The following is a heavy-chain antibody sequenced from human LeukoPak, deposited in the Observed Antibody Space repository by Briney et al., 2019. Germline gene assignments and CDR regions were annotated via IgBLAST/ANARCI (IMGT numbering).Heavy chain of an antibody. CDR1: GYSFTSYW. Sequence: PGESLKIPCKGSGYSFTSYWIGWVRQMPGKGLEWMGIIYPVDSYTRYSPSFQGQVTISADKSISTAYLQWSSLKASDTAMYYCARRRIVVVPAANLGDYYYYYYMDVWGKGTTVTVSS. CDR2: IYPVDSYT. V-gene: IGHV5-51*01. J-gene: IGHJ6*03. D-gene: IGHD2-2*01. CDR3: ARRRIVVVPAANLGDYYYYYYMDV.